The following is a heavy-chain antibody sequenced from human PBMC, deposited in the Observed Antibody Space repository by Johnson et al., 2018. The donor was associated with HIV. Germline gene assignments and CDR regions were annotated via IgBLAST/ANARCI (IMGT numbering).Heavy chain of an antibody. CDR2: ISCDGSNK. Sequence: QVQLVESGGGLVQPGESLRLSCAASGFTFSGYGMRWVRQAPGKGLEWVAVISCDGSNKYYADSVKGRFSISRDNSKNTVYLQMNSLRTEDTGLYYCARGINIRRVFKDDAFDMWGQGTMVTVSS. V-gene: IGHV3-30*03. D-gene: IGHD3-10*01. J-gene: IGHJ3*02. CDR3: ARGINIRRVFKDDAFDM. CDR1: GFTFSGYG.